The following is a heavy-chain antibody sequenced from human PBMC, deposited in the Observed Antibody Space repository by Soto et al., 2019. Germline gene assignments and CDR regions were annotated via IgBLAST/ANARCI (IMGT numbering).Heavy chain of an antibody. D-gene: IGHD6-19*01. Sequence: QVQLVESGGGVVQPGKSLRLSCAASGFIFRSYGVHWVRQAPGKGLEWVAVISHDGSKAYYADAVNGRFTISRDNAKNTVYLQMNSLRAEDTAVYYCAKQGIEVAGTDYFDYWGQGAQVIVAS. CDR1: GFIFRSYG. V-gene: IGHV3-30*18. CDR3: AKQGIEVAGTDYFDY. CDR2: ISHDGSKA. J-gene: IGHJ4*02.